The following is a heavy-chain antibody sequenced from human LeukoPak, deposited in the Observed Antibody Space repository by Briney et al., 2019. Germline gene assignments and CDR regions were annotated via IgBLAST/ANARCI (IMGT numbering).Heavy chain of an antibody. J-gene: IGHJ4*02. V-gene: IGHV1-18*01. D-gene: IGHD3-9*01. CDR1: GYTFTSYG. CDR3: ARGPSQYDILTGYYRSALGY. Sequence: ASVKVSCKASGYTFTSYGISWVRQAPGQGLEWMGWISAYNGNTNYAQKLQGRVTMTTYTSTNTAYMELRSLRSDDTAVYYCARGPSQYDILTGYYRSALGYWGQGTLVTVSS. CDR2: ISAYNGNT.